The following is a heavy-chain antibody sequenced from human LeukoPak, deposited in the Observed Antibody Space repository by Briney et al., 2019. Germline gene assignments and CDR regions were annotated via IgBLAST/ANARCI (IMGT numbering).Heavy chain of an antibody. V-gene: IGHV3-33*01. CDR3: AREDGYNLIGGMDV. J-gene: IGHJ6*02. D-gene: IGHD5-24*01. Sequence: GGSLRLSCAASGFTFSSYGMHWVRQAPGKGLEWVAVIWYDGSNKYYADSVKGRFTISRDNSKNTLYLQMNSLRAEDTAVYYCAREDGYNLIGGMDVWGQGTTVTVSS. CDR2: IWYDGSNK. CDR1: GFTFSSYG.